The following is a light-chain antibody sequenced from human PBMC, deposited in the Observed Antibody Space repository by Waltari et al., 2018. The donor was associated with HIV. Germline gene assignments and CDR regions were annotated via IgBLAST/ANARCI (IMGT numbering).Light chain of an antibody. CDR1: SSNIGAGYD. CDR3: QSYDSSLSGGDVV. CDR2: GNS. V-gene: IGLV1-40*01. J-gene: IGLJ2*01. Sequence: QSVLTQPPSVSGAPGQRVTISCTGSSSNIGAGYDVPRYQHLPGTAPKLLIYGNSNRPSGVPDRFSGSKSVTSASLAITGLQAEDEADYYCQSYDSSLSGGDVVFGGGTKLTVL.